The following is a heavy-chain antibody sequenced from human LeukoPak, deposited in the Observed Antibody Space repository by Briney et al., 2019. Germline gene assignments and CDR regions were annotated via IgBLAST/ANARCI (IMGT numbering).Heavy chain of an antibody. V-gene: IGHV3-21*01. D-gene: IGHD3-22*01. Sequence: GGSLRLSCAASGFTFSSYSMNWVRQAPGKGLEWVSSISSSSSYIYYADSVKGRFTISRDNAKNSLYLQMSSLRAEDTAVYYCARDRSSGKKGLDYWGQGTLVTVSS. CDR2: ISSSSSYI. J-gene: IGHJ4*02. CDR3: ARDRSSGKKGLDY. CDR1: GFTFSSYS.